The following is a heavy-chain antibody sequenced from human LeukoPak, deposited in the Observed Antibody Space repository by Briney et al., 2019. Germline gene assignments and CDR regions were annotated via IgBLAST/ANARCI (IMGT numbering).Heavy chain of an antibody. Sequence: GGSLRLSCTVSGFTISSYGMSWVRQAPGKGLEWVANIKEDGSEKIYVDSVKGRFTVPRDNAKNSLSLQMNTLRAEDTAVYYGAGGEYYYDGGYWGQGTLVTVSS. CDR1: GFTISSYG. CDR2: IKEDGSEK. V-gene: IGHV3-7*05. J-gene: IGHJ4*02. D-gene: IGHD3-22*01. CDR3: AGGEYYYDGGY.